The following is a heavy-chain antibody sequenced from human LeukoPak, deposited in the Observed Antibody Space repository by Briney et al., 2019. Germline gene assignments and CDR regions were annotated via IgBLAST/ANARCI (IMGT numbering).Heavy chain of an antibody. CDR2: IIPILGIA. V-gene: IGHV1-69*04. CDR1: GGTFSSYA. D-gene: IGHD5-18*01. J-gene: IGHJ6*02. CDR3: ASYAQRGYSYGDYYYYGMDV. Sequence: AASVTVSCTASGGTFSSYAISWVRQAPGQGLEWMGRIIPILGIANYAQKFQGRVTITADKATSTAYMELSSLRSEDTAVYYCASYAQRGYSYGDYYYYGMDVWGQGTTVTVSS.